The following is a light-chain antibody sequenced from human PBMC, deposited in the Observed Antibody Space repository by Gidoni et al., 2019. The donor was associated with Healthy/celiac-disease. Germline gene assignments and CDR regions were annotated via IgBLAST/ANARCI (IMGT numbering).Light chain of an antibody. CDR2: AAS. Sequence: DIQMTQSPSSLSASVGDRVTITCRASQSISSYLNWYQQKPGKAPKLLIYAASSLQSGVTSRFSGSGSEKDFTLTNSSLQPEDFATYYCQQSYSTPRKTFGQGTKLEIK. V-gene: IGKV1-39*01. J-gene: IGKJ2*01. CDR1: QSISSY. CDR3: QQSYSTPRKT.